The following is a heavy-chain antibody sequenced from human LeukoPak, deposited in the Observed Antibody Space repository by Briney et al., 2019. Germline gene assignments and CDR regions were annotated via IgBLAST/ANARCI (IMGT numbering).Heavy chain of an antibody. V-gene: IGHV4-59*01. CDR3: ARGWRPYFDY. J-gene: IGHJ4*02. CDR2: IYYTGST. Sequence: SETLSLTCTVSGGSISSYYWNWIRQPPGKGLEWIGYIYYTGSTNYNPSLKSRVTISLDTSKNQFSLKLSSVTAADTAVYYCARGWRPYFDYWGQGTLVTVSS. CDR1: GGSISSYY.